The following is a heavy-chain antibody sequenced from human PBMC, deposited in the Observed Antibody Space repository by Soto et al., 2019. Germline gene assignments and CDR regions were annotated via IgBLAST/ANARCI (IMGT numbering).Heavy chain of an antibody. D-gene: IGHD4-17*01. Sequence: QVQLVQSGAEVKKPGSSVKVSCKASGGTFSSYTISWVRQAPGQGLEWMGRIIPIIGIANYAQKFQGRVTITADKSTSTAYMELSSLRSEDTAVYYCARDLDYGDYGGSDYWGQGTLVTVSS. CDR3: ARDLDYGDYGGSDY. CDR1: GGTFSSYT. J-gene: IGHJ4*02. V-gene: IGHV1-69*08. CDR2: IIPIIGIA.